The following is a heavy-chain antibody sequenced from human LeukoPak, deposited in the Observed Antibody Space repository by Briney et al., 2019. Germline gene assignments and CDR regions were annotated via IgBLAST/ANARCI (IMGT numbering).Heavy chain of an antibody. CDR3: AKRGYYYDSSGYYYFDY. CDR1: GFTFSSYA. J-gene: IGHJ4*02. Sequence: GGSLRLSCAASGFTFSSYAMSWVRQAPGKGLEWLSAISGSGGSTYSADSVKGRFTISSDNSKNTLYLQMNSLRAEDTAVYYCAKRGYYYDSSGYYYFDYWGQGTLVTVSS. V-gene: IGHV3-23*01. CDR2: ISGSGGST. D-gene: IGHD3-22*01.